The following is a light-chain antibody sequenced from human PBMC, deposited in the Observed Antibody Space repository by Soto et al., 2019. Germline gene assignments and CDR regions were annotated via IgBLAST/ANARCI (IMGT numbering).Light chain of an antibody. CDR3: QQYGSSGT. CDR1: QGISSY. V-gene: IGKV1-9*01. J-gene: IGKJ1*01. Sequence: QWTQAASSLSXXXGXXXXXXXRASQGISSYLGWYQQKPGKAPKLLIYAASTLQSGVPSRFSGSGSGTDYTLTISRLEPEDFAVYYCQQYGSSGTFGQGTKVDIK. CDR2: AAS.